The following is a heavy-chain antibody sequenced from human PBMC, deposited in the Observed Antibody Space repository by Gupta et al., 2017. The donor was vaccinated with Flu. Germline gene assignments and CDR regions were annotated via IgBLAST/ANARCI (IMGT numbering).Heavy chain of an antibody. CDR2: IWYDGSNK. CDR1: GFTFSSYG. V-gene: IGHV3-33*01. Sequence: QVQLVESGGGVVQPGRSLRLSCAASGFTFSSYGMHWVHQAPGKGLEWVAVIWYDGSNKYYADSVKGRFTISRDNSKNTLYLQMNSLRAEDTAVYYCARDEDYYDSSGYNYFDYWGQGTLVTVSS. J-gene: IGHJ4*02. D-gene: IGHD3-22*01. CDR3: ARDEDYYDSSGYNYFDY.